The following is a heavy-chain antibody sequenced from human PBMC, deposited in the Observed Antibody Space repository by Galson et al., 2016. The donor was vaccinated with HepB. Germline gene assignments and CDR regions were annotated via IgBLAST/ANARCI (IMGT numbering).Heavy chain of an antibody. CDR3: VREPRVGPAGSFDF. CDR1: GFTLSEYY. V-gene: IGHV3-11*01. J-gene: IGHJ4*02. Sequence: SLRLSCAGSGFTLSEYYMNWIRQAPGKGLEWVSFIASSGTTVYYADSVKGRFTISGDNAKNSLYLQMNSLSGDDTAIYYCVREPRVGPAGSFDFWGQGTLVTVSS. CDR2: IASSGTTV. D-gene: IGHD1-26*01.